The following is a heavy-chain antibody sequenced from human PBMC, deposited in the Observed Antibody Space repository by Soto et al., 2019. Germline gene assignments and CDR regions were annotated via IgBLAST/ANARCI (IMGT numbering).Heavy chain of an antibody. CDR3: ATDRAVPMDV. D-gene: IGHD6-19*01. CDR1: GYTLSELS. CDR2: FDPEDVKT. Sequence: ASVKVSCKVSGYTLSELSMHWVRQAPGKGLEWMGGFDPEDVKTIYAQKFQGRVTMTEDTSTDTAYMELSSLRSEDTAAYYCATDRAVPMDVWGQGTTVTVSS. V-gene: IGHV1-24*01. J-gene: IGHJ6*02.